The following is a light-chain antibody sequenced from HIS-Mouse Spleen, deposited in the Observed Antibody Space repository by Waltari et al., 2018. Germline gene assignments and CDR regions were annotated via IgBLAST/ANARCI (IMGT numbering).Light chain of an antibody. CDR3: QQLNSYPRFT. CDR1: QGISSY. J-gene: IGKJ3*01. CDR2: AAS. V-gene: IGKV1-9*01. Sequence: ASVGDRVTITCRASQGISSYLAWYQQKPGKAPKLLIYAASTLQSGVPSRFSGSGSGTEFTLTISSLQPEDFATYYCQQLNSYPRFTFGPGTKVDIK.